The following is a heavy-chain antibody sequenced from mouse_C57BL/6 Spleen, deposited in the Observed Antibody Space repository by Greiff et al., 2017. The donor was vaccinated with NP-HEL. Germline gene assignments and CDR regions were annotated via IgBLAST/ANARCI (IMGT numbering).Heavy chain of an antibody. CDR3: ERAGNGIFDY. V-gene: IGHV1-80*01. D-gene: IGHD2-1*01. CDR2: IYPGDGDT. Sequence: QVHVKQSGAELVKPGASVKISCKASGYAFSSYWMNWVKQRPGKGLEWIGQIYPGDGDTNYNGKFKGKATLTADKSSSTAYMQLSSLTSEDAAFYFCERAGNGIFDYWGQGTTLTVSS. J-gene: IGHJ2*01. CDR1: GYAFSSYW.